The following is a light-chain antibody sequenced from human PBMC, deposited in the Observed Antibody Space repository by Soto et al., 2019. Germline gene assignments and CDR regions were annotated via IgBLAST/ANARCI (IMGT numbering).Light chain of an antibody. V-gene: IGKV3-20*01. J-gene: IGKJ2*01. CDR3: LQYDNSPLFT. CDR1: QSVSSSS. Sequence: EIVLTQSPGTLSLSPGERATLSCRASQSVSSSSLAWYQQKPGQAPRLLFYGASSRATGIPDRFSATGSGTDFSLTISRLEPEDFAVYYCLQYDNSPLFTFGQGTNLEI. CDR2: GAS.